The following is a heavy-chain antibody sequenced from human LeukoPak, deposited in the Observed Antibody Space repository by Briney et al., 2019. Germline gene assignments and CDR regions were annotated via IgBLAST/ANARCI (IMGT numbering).Heavy chain of an antibody. V-gene: IGHV1-18*01. CDR1: GYTLTSYG. J-gene: IGHJ4*02. CDR3: VRSTTRYYYDSSGYFDY. D-gene: IGHD3-22*01. Sequence: ASVKLSCTASGYTLTSYGISWVRQAPGQGLEWMGWISAYNGNTNYAQKLQGRVTMTTDTSTSTAYMELRSLRSDDTAVYYCVRSTTRYYYDSSGYFDYWGQGTLVTVSS. CDR2: ISAYNGNT.